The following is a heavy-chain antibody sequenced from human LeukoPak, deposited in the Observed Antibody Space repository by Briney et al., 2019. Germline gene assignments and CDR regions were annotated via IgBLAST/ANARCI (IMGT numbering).Heavy chain of an antibody. CDR1: GGSISSYY. Sequence: SETLSLTCAVSGGSISSYYWSWIGRPPGKGLEWIGYIYYSGSTNYNPSLKSRVTISVDTSKNQFSLKLSSVTAADTAVYYCASSRARPRNWFDPWGQGTLVTVSS. CDR2: IYYSGST. CDR3: ASSRARPRNWFDP. J-gene: IGHJ5*02. D-gene: IGHD6-6*01. V-gene: IGHV4-59*01.